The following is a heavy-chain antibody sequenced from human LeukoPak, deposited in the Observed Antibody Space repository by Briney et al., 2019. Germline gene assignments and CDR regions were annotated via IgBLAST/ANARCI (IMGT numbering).Heavy chain of an antibody. D-gene: IGHD3-3*01. Sequence: PGGSLRLSCAASGFTFSGSAMHWVRQASGKGLEWVGRIRSKANSYATAYAASVKGRFTISRDDSKNTAYLQMNSLKTEDTAVYYCTRLDDFWSGYGYDYWGQGTLVTVSS. J-gene: IGHJ4*02. V-gene: IGHV3-73*01. CDR2: IRSKANSYAT. CDR3: TRLDDFWSGYGYDY. CDR1: GFTFSGSA.